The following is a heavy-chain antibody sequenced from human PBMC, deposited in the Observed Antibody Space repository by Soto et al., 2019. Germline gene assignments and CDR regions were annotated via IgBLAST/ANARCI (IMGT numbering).Heavy chain of an antibody. Sequence: QVQLVQSGAEVKKPGASVKVSCKASGYTFTSYYMHWVRQAPGQGLEWMGIINPSGGSTSYAQKFQGRVTMTRDTSTSTVYMELSSLRSEDTAVYYCASDCGGSCYGSEEYFQHWGQGTLVTVSS. CDR3: ASDCGGSCYGSEEYFQH. CDR2: INPSGGST. J-gene: IGHJ1*01. CDR1: GYTFTSYY. D-gene: IGHD2-15*01. V-gene: IGHV1-46*03.